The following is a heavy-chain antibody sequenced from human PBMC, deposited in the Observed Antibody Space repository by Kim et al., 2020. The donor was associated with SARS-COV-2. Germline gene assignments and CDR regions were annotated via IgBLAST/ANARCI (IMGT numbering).Heavy chain of an antibody. CDR2: TTGSGVGT. V-gene: IGHV3-23*01. CDR3: AKGRSSGKVDWFDP. D-gene: IGHD5-12*01. Sequence: GGSLRLSCAASGFIFSSYAMTWVRQAPGKGLEWVSSTTGSGVGTYYAVSVKGRFTISRDNSRNTVSLQMNTLTVNDTAVYYCAKGRSSGKVDWFDPWGQG. CDR1: GFIFSSYA. J-gene: IGHJ5*02.